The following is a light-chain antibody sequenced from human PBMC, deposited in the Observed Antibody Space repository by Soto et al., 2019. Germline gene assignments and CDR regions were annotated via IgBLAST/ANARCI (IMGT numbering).Light chain of an antibody. Sequence: IVLTQSRGTLYLSPWERATLSCRASNSVSSSYLAWYQQKPGQAPRLLIYGASSRATGIPDRFSGSGSGTDFTLTISRLEPEDFAVYYCQQYGSSRPTFGGGTKVDIK. CDR2: GAS. V-gene: IGKV3-20*01. J-gene: IGKJ4*01. CDR1: NSVSSSY. CDR3: QQYGSSRPT.